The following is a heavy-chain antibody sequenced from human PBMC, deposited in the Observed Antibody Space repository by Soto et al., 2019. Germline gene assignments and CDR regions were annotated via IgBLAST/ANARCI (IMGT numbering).Heavy chain of an antibody. D-gene: IGHD3-16*01. CDR2: IRRNAYGGTT. V-gene: IGHV3-49*04. CDR3: TRASSLAFDF. J-gene: IGHJ4*02. Sequence: SLRLSCTPSGFTFGDYALSWVRQAPGKGLEWVGFIRRNAYGGTTDYAASVKGRFTISRDDSKSIAYLQMNSLRTEDTALYYCTRASSLAFDFWGQGTLVTVSS. CDR1: GFTFGDYA.